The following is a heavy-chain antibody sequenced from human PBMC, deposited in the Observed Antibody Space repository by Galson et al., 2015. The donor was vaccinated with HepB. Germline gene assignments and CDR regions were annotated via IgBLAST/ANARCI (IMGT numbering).Heavy chain of an antibody. V-gene: IGHV3-23*01. CDR3: AKGHVVATIPLDY. CDR2: ISGSGGST. D-gene: IGHD5-12*01. CDR1: GFTFSSYA. Sequence: SLRLSCAASGFTFSSYAMSWVRQAPGKGLEWVSGISGSGGSTYYADSVKGRFTISRDNSKNTRYLQMNSLRAEDTAVYYRAKGHVVATIPLDYWGQGTLVTVSS. J-gene: IGHJ4*02.